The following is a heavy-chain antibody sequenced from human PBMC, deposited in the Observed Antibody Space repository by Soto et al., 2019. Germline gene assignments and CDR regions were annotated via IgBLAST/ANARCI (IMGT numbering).Heavy chain of an antibody. CDR1: GFTFSSYG. Sequence: PGGSLRLSCAASGFTFSSYGMHWVRQAPGKGLEWVAVISYDGSNKYYADSVKGRFTISRDNSKNTLYLQMNSLRAEDTAVYYCAKDWNYGDYPNWFDPWGQGTLVTVSS. V-gene: IGHV3-30*18. CDR2: ISYDGSNK. D-gene: IGHD4-17*01. J-gene: IGHJ5*02. CDR3: AKDWNYGDYPNWFDP.